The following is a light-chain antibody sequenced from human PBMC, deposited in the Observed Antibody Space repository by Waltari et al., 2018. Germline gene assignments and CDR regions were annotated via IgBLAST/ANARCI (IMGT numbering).Light chain of an antibody. CDR2: DKY. CDR1: SLRSYY. Sequence: SSELTQDPAVSVALGQTVRITCQGDSLRSYYASWYKQKPGPAPVFVIYDKYNRHSGIPDGCAGSRSGNTASLTITGAQAEDEADYYCSSRDSSGNHLDVLFGGGTKLTVL. CDR3: SSRDSSGNHLDVL. V-gene: IGLV3-19*01. J-gene: IGLJ2*01.